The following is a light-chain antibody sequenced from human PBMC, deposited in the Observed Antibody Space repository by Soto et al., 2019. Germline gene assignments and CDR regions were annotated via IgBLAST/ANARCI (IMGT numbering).Light chain of an antibody. CDR2: GSS. Sequence: EIVMTQSPATLSVSRGEIFTLSCRASQSVSNNLVFYQQKPGQAPRLLMYGSSIRATGIPARFSGSGSGTEFTLTISSLQSEDFAVYSCQQHNNWPPITFGQGTRLEIK. V-gene: IGKV3-15*01. CDR1: QSVSNN. J-gene: IGKJ5*01. CDR3: QQHNNWPPIT.